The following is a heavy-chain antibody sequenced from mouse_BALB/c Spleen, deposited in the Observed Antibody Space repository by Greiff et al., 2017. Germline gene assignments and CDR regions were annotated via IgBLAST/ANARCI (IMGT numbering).Heavy chain of an antibody. Sequence: VQLQQSGAELVRSGASVKLSCTASGFNITDYYMHWVKQRPEQGLEWIGWIGPENGDTEYAPKFQGKATMTAYTSSNTAYLQLSSLTSEDTAVYYCNGITWYFEVWGEGTTVTVSS. V-gene: IGHV14-4*02. J-gene: IGHJ1*01. CDR3: NGITWYFEV. CDR2: IGPENGDT. CDR1: GFNITDYY. D-gene: IGHD2-4*01.